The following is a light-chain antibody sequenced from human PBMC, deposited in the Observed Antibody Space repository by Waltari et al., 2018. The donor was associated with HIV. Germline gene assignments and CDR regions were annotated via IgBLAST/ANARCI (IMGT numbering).Light chain of an antibody. CDR2: GVS. CDR3: QQYATSSFT. J-gene: IGKJ3*01. CDR1: QSISYNY. Sequence: VLTPSPAILSLSLGETAILSCRASQSISYNYLAWYQQKTGQAPRLLMYGVSTRATGIPDRFSGSGSGTDFTLTISGLEPEDFAVYYCQQYATSSFTFGPGTKVEIK. V-gene: IGKV3-20*01.